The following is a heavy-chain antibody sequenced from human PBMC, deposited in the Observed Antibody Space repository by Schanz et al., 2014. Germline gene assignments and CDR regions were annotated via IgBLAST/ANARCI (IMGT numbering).Heavy chain of an antibody. CDR3: AKVAPAAAYLDS. D-gene: IGHD2-2*01. J-gene: IGHJ4*02. V-gene: IGHV3-23*01. CDR1: GFTFTTYA. CDR2: ISPTGSST. Sequence: DVQLLESGGGLVQPGESLRLSCAASGFTFTTYAMTWVRQAPGKGLEWVSNISPTGSSTHYADSVKGRFTISRDNAKNSLFLQMDSLSAEDTAVYYCAKVAPAAAYLDSWGLGTLVTVSS.